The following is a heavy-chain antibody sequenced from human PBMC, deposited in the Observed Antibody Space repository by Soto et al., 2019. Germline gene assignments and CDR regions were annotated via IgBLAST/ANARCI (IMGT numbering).Heavy chain of an antibody. CDR1: GGSISGYC. V-gene: IGHV4-59*01. D-gene: IGHD5-18*01. J-gene: IGHJ6*02. CDR3: AGRGYSYGYAIMDV. Sequence: PSETLSLTCTVSGGSISGYCWAWIRQPPGKGLEWIGYIHYSGSTNYNPSLKSRVTVSVDTSKNQFSLKLSSVTAADTAMYYCAGRGYSYGYAIMDVWGQGTTVTVSS. CDR2: IHYSGST.